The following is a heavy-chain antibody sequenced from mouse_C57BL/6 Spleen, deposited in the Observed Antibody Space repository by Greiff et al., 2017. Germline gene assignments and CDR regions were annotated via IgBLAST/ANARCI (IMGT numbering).Heavy chain of an antibody. CDR2: INPSSGYT. CDR3: ARTGYGNYGVSYAMDY. Sequence: QVQLKESGAELAKPGASVKLSCKASGYTFTSYWMHWVKQRPGQGLEWIGYINPSSGYTKYNQKFKDKATLTADKSSSPAYMQLSSLTYEDSAVYYCARTGYGNYGVSYAMDYWGQGTSVTVSS. CDR1: GYTFTSYW. V-gene: IGHV1-7*01. D-gene: IGHD2-1*01. J-gene: IGHJ4*01.